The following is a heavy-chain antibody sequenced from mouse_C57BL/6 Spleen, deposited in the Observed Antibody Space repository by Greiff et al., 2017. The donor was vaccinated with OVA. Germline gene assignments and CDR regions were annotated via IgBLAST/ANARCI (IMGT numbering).Heavy chain of an antibody. V-gene: IGHV5-12*01. CDR3: ARRGPSAYFDY. J-gene: IGHJ2*01. D-gene: IGHD6-1*01. CDR1: GFTFSDYY. CDR2: ISTGGGST. Sequence: EVQLVESGGGLVQPGGSLKLSCAASGFTFSDYYMYWVRQTPEKRLEWVAYISTGGGSTYYPDTVKGRFTISRDNAKNTLYLQMSRLKAEDTARYYCARRGPSAYFDYWGQGTTLTVAS.